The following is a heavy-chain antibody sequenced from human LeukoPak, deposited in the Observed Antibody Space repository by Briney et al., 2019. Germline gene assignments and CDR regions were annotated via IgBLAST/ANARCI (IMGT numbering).Heavy chain of an antibody. V-gene: IGHV1-2*02. CDR3: ARVPSGYYDSSGYYPDAFDI. CDR1: GYTFTGYY. Sequence: ASVKVSCKASGYTFTGYYMHWVRQAPGQGLEWMGWINPNSGGTNYAQKFQGRVTMTRDTSISTAYMALSRLRSDDTAVYYCARVPSGYYDSSGYYPDAFDIWGQGTMVTVSS. D-gene: IGHD3-22*01. J-gene: IGHJ3*02. CDR2: INPNSGGT.